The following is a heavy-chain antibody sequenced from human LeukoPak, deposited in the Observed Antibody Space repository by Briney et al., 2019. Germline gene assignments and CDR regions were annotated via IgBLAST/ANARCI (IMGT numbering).Heavy chain of an antibody. J-gene: IGHJ4*02. Sequence: ASVKVSCKASGYTFTGYYMHWVRQAHGQGLEWIEWINPSSGVTNYAQDFQGRVTMTRDTSISTAYMELSRLRSDDTAVYYCARDLTRIAVAGTGNYWGQGTLVTVSS. CDR2: INPSSGVT. CDR3: ARDLTRIAVAGTGNY. D-gene: IGHD6-19*01. CDR1: GYTFTGYY. V-gene: IGHV1-2*02.